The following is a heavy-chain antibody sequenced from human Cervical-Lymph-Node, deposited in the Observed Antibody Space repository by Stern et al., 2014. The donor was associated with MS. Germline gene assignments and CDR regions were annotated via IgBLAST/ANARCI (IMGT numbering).Heavy chain of an antibody. Sequence: QVQLQQSGPGLVKPSETLSLICTVSGGSISSYYWSWIRQPPGKGLEWIGYGYYSGSTNYNPSLKSRVTISVDTSKSQFSLKLTSVTAADTAMYYCARLRVITASFDPWGQGTLVTVSS. V-gene: IGHV4-59*01. D-gene: IGHD4-11*01. CDR2: GYYSGST. J-gene: IGHJ5*02. CDR3: ARLRVITASFDP. CDR1: GGSISSYY.